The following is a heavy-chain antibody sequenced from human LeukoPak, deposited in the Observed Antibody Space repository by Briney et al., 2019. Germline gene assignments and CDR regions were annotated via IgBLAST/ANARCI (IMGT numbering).Heavy chain of an antibody. CDR1: GFTFSSYG. J-gene: IGHJ6*04. CDR2: ISGSGGST. CDR3: AKDRGNYYGSGSYYISWGFSDV. D-gene: IGHD3-10*01. V-gene: IGHV3-23*01. Sequence: PGGSLRLSCAASGFTFSSYGMSWVRQAPGKGLEWVSAISGSGGSTYYADSVKGRFTISRDNSKNTLYLQMNGLRAEDTAVYYCAKDRGNYYGSGSYYISWGFSDVWGKGTTVTISS.